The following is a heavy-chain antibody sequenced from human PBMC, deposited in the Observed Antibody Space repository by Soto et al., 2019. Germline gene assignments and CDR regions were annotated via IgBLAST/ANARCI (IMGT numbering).Heavy chain of an antibody. CDR1: GYSITSGGYY. CDR2: FYSSGSI. J-gene: IGHJ5*02. CDR3: ARMYSSGSGWFHP. D-gene: IGHD6-19*01. V-gene: IGHV4-31*03. Sequence: SETLSLTCFVSGYSITSGGYYWSWIHHHPGKGLEWIGSFYSSGSIIYNPSFRSRVSISGDTSSNQFSMSLPSVTAADTARYYCARMYSSGSGWFHPWGQGTLVTVSS.